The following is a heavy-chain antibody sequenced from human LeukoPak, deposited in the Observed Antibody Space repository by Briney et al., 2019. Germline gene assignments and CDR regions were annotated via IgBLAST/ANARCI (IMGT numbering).Heavy chain of an antibody. CDR1: GFIFSSYN. CDR2: ITSSSSYI. V-gene: IGHV3-21*01. Sequence: PGGSLRLSCAASGFIFSSYNMNWVRQAPGKGLEWVSSITSSSSYIYYADSVKGRFTISRDNAKNSLHLQMNSLRVEDTAIYYCVKVAKYYYGSETYYFFEQWGQGTPVTASS. D-gene: IGHD3-10*01. CDR3: VKVAKYYYGSETYYFFEQ. J-gene: IGHJ4*02.